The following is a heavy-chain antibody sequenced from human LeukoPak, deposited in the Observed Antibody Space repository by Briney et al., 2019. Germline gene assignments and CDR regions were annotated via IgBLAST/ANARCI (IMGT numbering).Heavy chain of an antibody. CDR2: IYYSGST. V-gene: IGHV4-39*01. CDR3: ARQLGNSPYFDY. J-gene: IGHJ4*02. CDR1: GGSISSSSYY. D-gene: IGHD4-23*01. Sequence: SETLSLTCTVSGGSISSSSYYWGWIRQPPGKGLEWIGSIYYSGSTYYNPSLKSRVTISVDTSKNQFSLKLSSVTAADTAVYYCARQLGNSPYFDYWGQGTLVTVFS.